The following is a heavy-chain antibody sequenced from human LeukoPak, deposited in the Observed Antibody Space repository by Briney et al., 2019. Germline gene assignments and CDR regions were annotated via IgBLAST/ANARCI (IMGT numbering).Heavy chain of an antibody. D-gene: IGHD6-13*01. CDR3: ARTSSSWL. Sequence: SETLSLTCTVSGASINSYYWSWIRQPPGKGLEWIGCIYDGGSTDYNPSLKNRVTISVDTSKNQFSLKLTSVTAADTAMYYCARTSSSWLWGQGTLVTVSS. CDR2: IYDGGST. CDR1: GASINSYY. V-gene: IGHV4-59*01. J-gene: IGHJ4*02.